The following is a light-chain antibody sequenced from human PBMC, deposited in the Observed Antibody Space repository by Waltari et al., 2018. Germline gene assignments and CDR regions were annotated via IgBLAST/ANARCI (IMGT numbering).Light chain of an antibody. J-gene: IGLJ2*01. V-gene: IGLV2-14*02. Sequence: QSALTQPASVSGSPGQSITISCTGTSSDVGSYKLVSWYKQAPGQSPILVVYQDNKRPSGIPGRFSGHNSGNTATLTSSVTQAVEEADYSCQAWDSSSTVVFGGGTKLTVL. CDR3: QAWDSSSTVV. CDR1: SSDVGSYKL. CDR2: QDN.